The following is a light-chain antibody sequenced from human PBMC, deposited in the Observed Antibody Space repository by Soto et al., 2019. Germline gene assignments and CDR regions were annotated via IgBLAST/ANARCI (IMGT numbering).Light chain of an antibody. CDR1: RSNIGNNY. CDR3: EAWDSNLSGGV. V-gene: IGLV1-51*01. CDR2: DND. Sequence: QSVLTQPPSVSAAPGQKVTVSCPGSRSNIGNNYVSWYQHLPGTAPKLLIYDNDKRPSGIPDRFSASKSGTSATLDITGLQTGDEADYYCEAWDSNLSGGVFGGGTKLTVL. J-gene: IGLJ3*02.